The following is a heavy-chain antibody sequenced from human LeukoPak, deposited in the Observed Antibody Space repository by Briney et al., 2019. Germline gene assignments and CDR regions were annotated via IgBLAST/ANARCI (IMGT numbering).Heavy chain of an antibody. CDR2: VGISSGNT. V-gene: IGHV3-48*01. Sequence: GGSLRLSCAASGFTFSDYSMNWVRQAPGKGLEWISYVGISSGNTKYADSVKGRFTISGDKAKNSLYLQMNSLRVEDTAVYYCAGGVLGPYYFDLWGRGTLVTVSS. D-gene: IGHD7-27*01. CDR1: GFTFSDYS. CDR3: AGGVLGPYYFDL. J-gene: IGHJ2*01.